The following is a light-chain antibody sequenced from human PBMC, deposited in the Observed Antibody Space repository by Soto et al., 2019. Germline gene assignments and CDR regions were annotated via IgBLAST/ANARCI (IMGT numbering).Light chain of an antibody. V-gene: IGKV1-39*01. CDR3: QQSFSTPRT. J-gene: IGKJ1*01. CDR2: AAS. Sequence: DIQMTQSPSSLSASVGHRVTITCRASQTISNFLSWYQQKPGKAPKLLIYAASGLQSDVPSRFSAGGSGTDFTLNITSLQPEDFATYFCQQSFSTPRTFGQGTRVEIK. CDR1: QTISNF.